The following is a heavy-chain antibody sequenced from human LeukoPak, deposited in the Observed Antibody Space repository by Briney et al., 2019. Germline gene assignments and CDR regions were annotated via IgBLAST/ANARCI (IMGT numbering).Heavy chain of an antibody. V-gene: IGHV1-2*02. D-gene: IGHD6-19*01. Sequence: ASVKVSCKTSGYTFTGYYMQWVRQAPGQGLEWMGWINPNSGDTNYAQKFQGRVTMTRDTSISTAYMELRSLRSDDTAVYYCARLLNTGYSSGWHFDYWGQGTLVTVSS. CDR1: GYTFTGYY. CDR2: INPNSGDT. J-gene: IGHJ4*02. CDR3: ARLLNTGYSSGWHFDY.